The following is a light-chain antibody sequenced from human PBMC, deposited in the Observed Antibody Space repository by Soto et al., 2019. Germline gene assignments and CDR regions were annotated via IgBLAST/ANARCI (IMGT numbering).Light chain of an antibody. V-gene: IGKV1-39*01. Sequence: DIQMTQSPSSLSASVGDRVTITCRASQTISSYLNWYQHKPGKAPKLLIYAASSLQSGVPSRFSGRGSGPDFSLTISSLQPEDFATYYCQQTYSTHRTFGQGTKVDIK. CDR2: AAS. CDR1: QTISSY. J-gene: IGKJ1*01. CDR3: QQTYSTHRT.